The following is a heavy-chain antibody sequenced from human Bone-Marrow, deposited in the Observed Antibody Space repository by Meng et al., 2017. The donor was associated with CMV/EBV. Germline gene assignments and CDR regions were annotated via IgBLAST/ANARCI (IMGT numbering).Heavy chain of an antibody. CDR3: ARDPSSPNIVVVPAAPSGMAV. J-gene: IGHJ6*02. D-gene: IGHD2-2*01. CDR2: INPSGGST. V-gene: IGHV1-46*01. Sequence: ASVKVSCKASGYTFTSYYMHWVRQAPGQGLEWMGIINPSGGSTSYAQKFQGRVTMTRDTSTSTVYMELSSLRSEDTAVYYCARDPSSPNIVVVPAAPSGMAVWGPGNTVTVSS. CDR1: GYTFTSYY.